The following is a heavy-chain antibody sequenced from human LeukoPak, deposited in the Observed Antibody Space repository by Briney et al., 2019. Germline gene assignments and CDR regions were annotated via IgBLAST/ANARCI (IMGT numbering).Heavy chain of an antibody. J-gene: IGHJ4*02. CDR2: INPNSGGT. CDR3: ANIGYNHYFDY. CDR1: GYTFTDYY. D-gene: IGHD5-24*01. V-gene: IGHV1-2*02. Sequence: ASVKVSCKSSGYTFTDYYMHWVRQAPGQGLEWMGWINPNSGGTNYAQKFQGRVTMTRDTSITTAYMELSSLRSDDTAVYYCANIGYNHYFDYWGQGTLVTVSS.